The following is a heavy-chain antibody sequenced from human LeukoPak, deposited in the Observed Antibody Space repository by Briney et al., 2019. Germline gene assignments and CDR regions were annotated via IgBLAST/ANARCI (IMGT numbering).Heavy chain of an antibody. D-gene: IGHD6-6*01. CDR1: GGSFSGYY. J-gene: IGHJ4*02. Sequence: PSETLSLTCAVYGGSFSGYYWSWIRQPPGKGLEWIGYIYYSGSTNYNPSLKSRVTISVDTSKNQFSLKLSSVTAADTAVYYCARERVAARPDYWGQGTLVTVSS. CDR3: ARERVAARPDY. V-gene: IGHV4-59*01. CDR2: IYYSGST.